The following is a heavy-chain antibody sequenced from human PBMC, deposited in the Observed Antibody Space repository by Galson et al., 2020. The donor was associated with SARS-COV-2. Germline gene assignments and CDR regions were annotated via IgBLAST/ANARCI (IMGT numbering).Heavy chain of an antibody. CDR1: GFTFDDYA. CDR2: ISCNSNSI. D-gene: IGHD1-26*01. J-gene: IGHJ3*02. V-gene: IGHV3-9*01. CDR3: AKSVGATGVSDAFDI. Sequence: GGSLRLSCAASGFTFDDYAMHWVRQAPGKGLEWVSVISCNSNSIGYPASVKGRLTTSRDNAKNSLYLQMNSLRAEDTALYYCAKSVGATGVSDAFDIWGQGTMVTVSS.